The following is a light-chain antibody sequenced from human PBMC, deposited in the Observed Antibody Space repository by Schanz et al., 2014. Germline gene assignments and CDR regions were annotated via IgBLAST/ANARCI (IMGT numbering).Light chain of an antibody. J-gene: IGLJ3*02. CDR2: GNN. CDR1: TSNIGAGYD. Sequence: QSVLTQPPSVSGAPGQRVTISCSGNTSNIGAGYDVHWYQQLPGTAPKLLIYGNNNRPSGVPDRFSGSKSGTSASLAITGLQAEDEGDYYCAAWDDSLNSWVFGGGTKLTVL. CDR3: AAWDDSLNSWV. V-gene: IGLV1-40*01.